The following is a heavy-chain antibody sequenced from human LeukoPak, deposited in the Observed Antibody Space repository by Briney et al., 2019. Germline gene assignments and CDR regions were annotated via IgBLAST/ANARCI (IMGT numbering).Heavy chain of an antibody. CDR2: ISAYNGNT. Sequence: ASVKVSCKASGYTFTSYGISWVRQAPGQGLEWMGWISAYNGNTNYAQKLQGRVTMTTDTSTSTAYMELRSLRSEDTAVYYCARDGRREGGSSWYESANAFDIWGQGTMVTVSS. J-gene: IGHJ3*02. V-gene: IGHV1-18*01. CDR3: ARDGRREGGSSWYESANAFDI. CDR1: GYTFTSYG. D-gene: IGHD6-13*01.